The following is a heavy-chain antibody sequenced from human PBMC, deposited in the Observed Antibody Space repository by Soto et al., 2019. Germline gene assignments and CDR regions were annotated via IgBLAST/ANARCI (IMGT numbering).Heavy chain of an antibody. J-gene: IGHJ4*02. D-gene: IGHD6-19*01. Sequence: QVQLVQSGAEVKKPGSSVKVSCKASRGIFSNFAFNWMRQAPGQGLEWMGGIIPTLGTPHYAQKFLGRVTITADESTRTVYMEMSSLTVEDTAVYYCARVGLGAYDYWGQGTLVIVSS. V-gene: IGHV1-69*01. CDR3: ARVGLGAYDY. CDR1: RGIFSNFA. CDR2: IIPTLGTP.